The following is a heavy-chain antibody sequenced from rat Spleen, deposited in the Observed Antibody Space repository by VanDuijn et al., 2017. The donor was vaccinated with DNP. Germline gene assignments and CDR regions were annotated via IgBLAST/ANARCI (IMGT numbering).Heavy chain of an antibody. Sequence: EVLLQESGPGLVKPSQSLSLTCSVTGYSITSSYRWNWIRKFPGNKLEWMGYINSAGSTNYNPSLKSRISITRDTSKNQFFLQVNSVTTEDTATYYCARGVGYDHYYAMDAWGQGTSVTVSS. CDR1: GYSITSSYR. D-gene: IGHD1-7*01. V-gene: IGHV3-3*01. CDR3: ARGVGYDHYYAMDA. J-gene: IGHJ4*01. CDR2: INSAGST.